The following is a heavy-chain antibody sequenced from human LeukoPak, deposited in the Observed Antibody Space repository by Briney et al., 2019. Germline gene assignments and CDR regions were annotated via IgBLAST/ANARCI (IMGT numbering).Heavy chain of an antibody. CDR3: VRSAKTFDY. CDR2: IKQDGSEK. J-gene: IGHJ4*02. CDR1: GFTFSNYW. V-gene: IGHV3-7*01. Sequence: GGSLRLSCAASGFTFSNYWMSWVRQAPGKGLEWVANIKQDGSEKYYVDSVKGRFTISRDNAKNSLYLQMNSLRAEDTAVYYCVRSAKTFDYWGQGTLVTVSS.